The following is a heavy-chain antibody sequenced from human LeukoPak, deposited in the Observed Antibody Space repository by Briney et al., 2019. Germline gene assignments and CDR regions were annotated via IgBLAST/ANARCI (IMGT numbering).Heavy chain of an antibody. CDR3: ARVDYVGAFDI. J-gene: IGHJ3*02. V-gene: IGHV3-48*03. D-gene: IGHD4-17*01. CDR1: GFTFSSYE. CDR2: ISSSGSTI. Sequence: PGGSLRLSCAASGFTFSSYEMNWIRQAPGKGLEWVSYISSSGSTIYYADSVKGRFTISRDNAKNSLYLQMNSLRAEDTAVYYCARVDYVGAFDIWGQGTMVTVSS.